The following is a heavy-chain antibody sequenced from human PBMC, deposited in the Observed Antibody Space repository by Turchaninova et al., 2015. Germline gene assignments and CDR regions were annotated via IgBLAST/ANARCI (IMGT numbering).Heavy chain of an antibody. D-gene: IGHD6-13*01. CDR2: INHSGTT. CDR1: GGSFSGYY. V-gene: IGHV4-34*01. CDR3: ARGGAAAGMTPHFDY. Sequence: QVQLQQWGAGLLKPSETLSLTCAVYGGSFSGYYWNWIRQPPGKGRDGVGEINHSGTTNYNPSLKSEVTIAVDTSKNQFSRKLSCVTAADTAVYYCARGGAAAGMTPHFDYWGQGTLVTVSS. J-gene: IGHJ4*02.